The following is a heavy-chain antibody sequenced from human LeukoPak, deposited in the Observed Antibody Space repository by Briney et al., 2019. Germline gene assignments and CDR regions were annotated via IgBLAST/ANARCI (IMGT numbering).Heavy chain of an antibody. V-gene: IGHV3-74*01. CDR2: INSDGSST. CDR1: GFTFSSYW. CDR3: ARSAAVAEEDWFDP. Sequence: PGGSLRLSCAASGFTFSSYWMHWVRQAPGKGLVWVSRINSDGSSTSYADSVKGRFTISRDNAKNTLYLQMNSLRAEDTAVYYCARSAAVAEEDWFDPWGQGTLVTVSS. J-gene: IGHJ5*02. D-gene: IGHD6-19*01.